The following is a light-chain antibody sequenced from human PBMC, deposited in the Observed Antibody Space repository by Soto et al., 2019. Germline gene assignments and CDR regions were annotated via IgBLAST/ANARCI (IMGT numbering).Light chain of an antibody. CDR1: QTVSGSY. CDR3: QHYGSSPWT. J-gene: IGKJ1*01. CDR2: DAS. Sequence: EIVLTQSAGTLSLSPGERATLSCRASQTVSGSYLAWFQQKPGQAPRLLIYDASTRAAGVLDRFSGSGSGTDFSLTINRLEPEDLAVYYCQHYGSSPWTFGQGTKVEIK. V-gene: IGKV3-20*01.